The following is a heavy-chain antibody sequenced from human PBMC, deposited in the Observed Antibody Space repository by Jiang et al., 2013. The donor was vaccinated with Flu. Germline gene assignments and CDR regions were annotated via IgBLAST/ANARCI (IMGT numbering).Heavy chain of an antibody. V-gene: IGHV2-26*01. CDR1: GFSLSNPRVG. CDR2: IFSNDDK. J-gene: IGHJ4*02. CDR3: AHRRDYYGLTVYDH. D-gene: IGHD3-10*01. Sequence: KPTQTLTLTCSVSGFSLSNPRVGVSRIRQPPGKALEWLAHIFSNDDKFYSTSLNSRLTITKDTFKNQVVLTMTNVDLVDTATYYCAHRRDYYGLTVYDHWGQGTLVTVSS.